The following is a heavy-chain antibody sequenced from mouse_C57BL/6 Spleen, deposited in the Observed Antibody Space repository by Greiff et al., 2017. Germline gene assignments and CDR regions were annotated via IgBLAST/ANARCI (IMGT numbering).Heavy chain of an antibody. CDR3: ARHYYYGSSYFDY. V-gene: IGHV1-53*01. D-gene: IGHD1-1*01. CDR2: INPSNGGT. J-gene: IGHJ2*01. CDR1: GYTFTSYW. Sequence: QVQLQQPGTELVKPGASVKLSCKASGYTFTSYWMHWVKQRPGQGLEWIGNINPSNGGTTYNEKFKSKATLTVDKSSITAYMHLSSLTSEDSAVYYCARHYYYGSSYFDYWGQGTTLTVSS.